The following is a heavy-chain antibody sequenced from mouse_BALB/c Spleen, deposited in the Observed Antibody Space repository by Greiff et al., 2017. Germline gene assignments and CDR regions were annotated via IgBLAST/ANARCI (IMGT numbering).Heavy chain of an antibody. D-gene: IGHD2-4*01. CDR3: ARVITGGRDY. CDR1: GFNIKDYY. Sequence: EVQLQQSGAELVRPGALVKLSCKASGFNIKDYYMHWVKQRPEQGLEWIGWIDPENGNTIYDPKFQGKASITADTSSNTAYLQLSSLTSEDTAVYYCARVITGGRDYWGQGTTLTVAS. J-gene: IGHJ2*01. CDR2: IDPENGNT. V-gene: IGHV14-1*02.